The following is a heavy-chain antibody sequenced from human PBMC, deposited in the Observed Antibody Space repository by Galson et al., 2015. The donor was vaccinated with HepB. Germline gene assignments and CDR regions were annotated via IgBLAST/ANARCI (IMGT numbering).Heavy chain of an antibody. CDR2: ISSNGGST. D-gene: IGHD3-22*01. CDR3: VKDIYYDSSGYSV. V-gene: IGHV3-64D*06. J-gene: IGHJ4*02. Sequence: SLRLSCAASGFTFSSYAMHWVRQAPGKGLEYVSAISSNGGSTYYADSVKGRFTISRDNSKNTLYLQMSSLRAEDTAVYYCVKDIYYDSSGYSVWGQGTLVTVSS. CDR1: GFTFSSYA.